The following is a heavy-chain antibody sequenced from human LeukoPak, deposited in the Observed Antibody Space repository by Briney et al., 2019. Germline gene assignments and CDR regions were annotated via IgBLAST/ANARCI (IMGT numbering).Heavy chain of an antibody. CDR1: GFTFSSYA. Sequence: GGSLRLSCAASGFTFSSYAMTWVRQAPGMGLEWVSAISGSGGSTYYADSVKGRFTISRDNSKNTLYLQMNSLRAEDTAVYYCAKGGFGVVIIFTYWGQGTLVTVSS. J-gene: IGHJ4*02. V-gene: IGHV3-23*01. CDR2: ISGSGGST. D-gene: IGHD3-3*01. CDR3: AKGGFGVVIIFTY.